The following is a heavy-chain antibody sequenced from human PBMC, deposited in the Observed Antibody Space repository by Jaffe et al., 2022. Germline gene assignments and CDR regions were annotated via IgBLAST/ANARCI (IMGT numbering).Heavy chain of an antibody. CDR2: ISGSGGST. V-gene: IGHV3-23*01. CDR3: AKDDDGRYCSSTSCSPH. D-gene: IGHD2-2*01. Sequence: EVQLLESGGGLVQPGGSLRLSCAASGFTFSSYAMSWVRQAPGKGLEWVSAISGSGGSTYYADSVKGRFTISRDNSKNTLYLQMNSLRAEDTAVYYCAKDDDGRYCSSTSCSPHWGQGTLVGVSS. CDR1: GFTFSSYA. J-gene: IGHJ4*02.